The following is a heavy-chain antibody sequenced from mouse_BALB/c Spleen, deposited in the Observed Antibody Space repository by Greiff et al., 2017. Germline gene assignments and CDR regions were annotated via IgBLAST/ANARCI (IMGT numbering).Heavy chain of an antibody. CDR1: GYSITSDYA. CDR2: ISYSGST. J-gene: IGHJ2*01. V-gene: IGHV3-2*02. CDR3: ARSELGRDY. D-gene: IGHD4-1*01. Sequence: EVQLKESGPGLVKPSQSLSLTCTVTGYSITSDYAWNWIRQFPGNKLEWMGYISYSGSTSYNPSLKSRISITRDSSKNQFFLQLNSVTTEDTATYYCARSELGRDYWGQGTTLTVSS.